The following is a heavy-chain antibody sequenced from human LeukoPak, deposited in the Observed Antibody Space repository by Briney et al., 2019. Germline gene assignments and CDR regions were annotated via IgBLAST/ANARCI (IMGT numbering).Heavy chain of an antibody. CDR3: ARAKGDIVAANNWFDP. D-gene: IGHD5-12*01. CDR1: GGTFSSYA. CDR2: IIPIFGTA. Sequence: SVKVSCKASGGTFSSYAISWVRLAPGQGLEWMGGIIPIFGTANYAQKFQGRVTITTDESTSTAYMELSSLRSEDTAVYYCARAKGDIVAANNWFDPWGQGTLVTVSS. J-gene: IGHJ5*02. V-gene: IGHV1-69*05.